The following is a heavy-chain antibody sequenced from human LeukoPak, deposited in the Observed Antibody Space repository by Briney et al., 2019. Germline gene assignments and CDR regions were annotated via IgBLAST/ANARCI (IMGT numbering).Heavy chain of an antibody. D-gene: IGHD6-6*01. CDR3: ARHQGSHSYSSPLDY. V-gene: IGHV5-51*01. CDR2: IYPGDSDT. CDR1: GYSFTILW. J-gene: IGHJ4*02. Sequence: GESLKISCKSSGYSFTILWIGWVRQMPGKGLEWMGIIYPGDSDTRYSPSFQGQVTISADKSISTAYLQWSSLKASDTAMYYCARHQGSHSYSSPLDYWGQGTLVTVSS.